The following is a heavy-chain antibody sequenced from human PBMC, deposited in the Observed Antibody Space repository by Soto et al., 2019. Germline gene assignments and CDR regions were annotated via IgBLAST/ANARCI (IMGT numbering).Heavy chain of an antibody. CDR3: ARDPRITIFGVVIMWFDP. V-gene: IGHV1-18*01. D-gene: IGHD3-3*01. J-gene: IGHJ5*02. Sequence: PGPPVKVSCTASGYTFTSYGISWVRQAPGQGLEWMGWISAYNGHTHYAQKLQGRVTMTTDTSTCTAYMELRCLRSDDTAVYYCARDPRITIFGVVIMWFDPWGQGTLVTVSS. CDR2: ISAYNGHT. CDR1: GYTFTSYG.